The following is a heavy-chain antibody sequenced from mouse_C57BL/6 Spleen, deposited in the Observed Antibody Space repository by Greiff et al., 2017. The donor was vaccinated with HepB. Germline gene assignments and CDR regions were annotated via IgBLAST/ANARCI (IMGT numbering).Heavy chain of an antibody. CDR2: ISSGSSTI. CDR1: GFTFSDYG. CDR3: ARRSNYPFDY. D-gene: IGHD2-5*01. J-gene: IGHJ2*01. V-gene: IGHV5-17*01. Sequence: DVQLVESGGGLVKPGGSLKLSCAASGFTFSDYGMHWVRQAPEKGLEWVAYISSGSSTIYYADTVKGRFTISRDNAKNTLFLQMTSLRSEDTAMYYCARRSNYPFDYWGQGTTLTVSS.